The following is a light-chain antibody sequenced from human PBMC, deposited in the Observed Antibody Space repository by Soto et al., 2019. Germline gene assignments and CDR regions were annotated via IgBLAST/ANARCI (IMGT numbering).Light chain of an antibody. V-gene: IGKV1-5*01. J-gene: IGKJ1*01. CDR3: QQYNRYRGT. Sequence: DIQMTQSPSTLSASVGDRVTITCRASQSISSWLAWYQQKPGKAPKLLIYDASSLESGVPSRFSGSGSGTEFTLNLSSLQPDDFATYYCQQYNRYRGTFGQWTKVDIK. CDR1: QSISSW. CDR2: DAS.